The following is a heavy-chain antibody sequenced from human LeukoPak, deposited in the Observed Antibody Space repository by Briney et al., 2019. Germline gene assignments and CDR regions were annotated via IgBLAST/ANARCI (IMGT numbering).Heavy chain of an antibody. CDR3: ARGGWITMVRGVIIKVNWFDP. CDR2: INHSGST. Sequence: SETLSLTCAVHGGSFSGYYWSWIRQPPGKGLEWIGEINHSGSTNYNPSLKSRVTISVDTSKNQFSLKLSSVTAADTAVYYRARGGWITMVRGVIIKVNWFDPWGQGTLVTVSS. CDR1: GGSFSGYY. J-gene: IGHJ5*02. D-gene: IGHD3-10*01. V-gene: IGHV4-34*01.